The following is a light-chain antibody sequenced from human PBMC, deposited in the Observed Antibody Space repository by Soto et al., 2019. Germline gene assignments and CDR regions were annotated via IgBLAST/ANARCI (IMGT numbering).Light chain of an antibody. Sequence: QSALTQPAAVSGSPGQSITISCTGTSSDVGLDNYVSWYQQHPGKAPKLMIYEVSNRPSGVSNRFSGSKSGNTASPTVSGLQAEDEADYSCSSYTSSSTYVFGTGTKVTVL. CDR2: EVS. CDR1: SSDVGLDNY. CDR3: SSYTSSSTYV. J-gene: IGLJ1*01. V-gene: IGLV2-14*01.